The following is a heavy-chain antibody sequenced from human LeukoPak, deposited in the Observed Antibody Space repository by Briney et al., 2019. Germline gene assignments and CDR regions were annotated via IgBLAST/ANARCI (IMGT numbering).Heavy chain of an antibody. D-gene: IGHD3-22*01. CDR3: AKEMTWYYYDSSGYYFDY. Sequence: PGGSLRLSCAASGFTFSSYGMHWVRQAPGKGLEWVAFIRYDGSNKYYADSVKGRFTISRDNSKNTLYLQMNSLRAEDTAVYYCAKEMTWYYYDSSGYYFDYWGQGTLVTVSS. J-gene: IGHJ4*02. CDR1: GFTFSSYG. V-gene: IGHV3-30*02. CDR2: IRYDGSNK.